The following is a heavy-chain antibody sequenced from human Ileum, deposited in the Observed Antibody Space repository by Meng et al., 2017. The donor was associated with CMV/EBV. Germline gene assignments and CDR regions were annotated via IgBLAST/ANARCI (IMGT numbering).Heavy chain of an antibody. J-gene: IGHJ4*02. V-gene: IGHV4-34*01. CDR2: LHHDGSF. CDR1: GGSFSGYH. D-gene: IGHD3-3*01. Sequence: CAVYGGSFSGYHWSWIRQPPGKGLEWIGELHHDGSFQYSPSLDGRVTISADTSTNQFSLRLTSLTAADTAVYYCARGLEKEWTTANCWGQGTLVTVSS. CDR3: ARGLEKEWTTANC.